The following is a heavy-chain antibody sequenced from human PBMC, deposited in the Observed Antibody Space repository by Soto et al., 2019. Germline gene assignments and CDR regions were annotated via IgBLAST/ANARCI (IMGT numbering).Heavy chain of an antibody. J-gene: IGHJ6*02. CDR2: IYHRGST. Sequence: PSETLSLTCAVSGGSISSSNWWSWVRQAPGKGLECIGEIYHRGSTNYNPSLKSRVTISVDKSKNQFSLKLSSVTAADTAVYYCASRMVRGVIVYYYGMEVWGQGSTVT. D-gene: IGHD3-10*01. V-gene: IGHV4-4*02. CDR3: ASRMVRGVIVYYYGMEV. CDR1: GGSISSSNW.